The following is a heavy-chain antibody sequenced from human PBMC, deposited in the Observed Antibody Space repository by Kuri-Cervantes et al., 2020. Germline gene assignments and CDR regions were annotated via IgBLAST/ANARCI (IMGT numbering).Heavy chain of an antibody. D-gene: IGHD3-10*01. J-gene: IGHJ4*02. CDR1: GFTLSAWV. CDR2: NSGSGGDI. Sequence: GGSLRLSCEASGFTLSAWVMYWIRQAPGKGLEWVAKNSGSGGDIYYGDFVEGRFTISRDNAKSTMYLQMNSLRVEDTGVYYCATDGSHYDVDHWGQGTQVTVSS. CDR3: ATDGSHYDVDH. V-gene: IGHV3-11*04.